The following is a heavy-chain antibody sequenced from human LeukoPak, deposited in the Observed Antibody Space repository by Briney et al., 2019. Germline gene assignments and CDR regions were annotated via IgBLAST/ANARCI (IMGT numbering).Heavy chain of an antibody. V-gene: IGHV1-69*13. Sequence: GASVKVSCKASGGTFSSYAISWVRQAPGQGLEWMGGIIPIFGTANYAQKFQGRVTITADESTSTAYMELSSLRSEDTAVYYCARGADSSWAKGYYYGMDVWGQGTTVTVSS. CDR1: GGTFSSYA. CDR2: IIPIFGTA. CDR3: ARGADSSWAKGYYYGMDV. D-gene: IGHD6-13*01. J-gene: IGHJ6*02.